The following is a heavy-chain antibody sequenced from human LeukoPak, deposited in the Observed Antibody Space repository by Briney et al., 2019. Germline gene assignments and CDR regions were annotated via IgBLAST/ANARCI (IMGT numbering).Heavy chain of an antibody. CDR3: AREGGFYRPLDY. D-gene: IGHD3-3*01. J-gene: IGHJ4*02. CDR2: IYYSGST. V-gene: IGHV4-59*01. Sequence: SETLSLTCTASGGSISNYYWSWIRQPPGKGLEWIGYIYYSGSTYYNPSLRSRVTISVDTSKNQFSLNLNSVTAADTAVYYCAREGGFYRPLDYSGQGTLVTVSS. CDR1: GGSISNYY.